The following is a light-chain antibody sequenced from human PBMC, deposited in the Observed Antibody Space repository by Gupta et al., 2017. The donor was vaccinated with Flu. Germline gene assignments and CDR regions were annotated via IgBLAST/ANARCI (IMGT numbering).Light chain of an antibody. CDR1: QTINTY. Sequence: DIQMTQSPSSLSASVGDRVTITCRASQTINTYLNWYQQKPGKAPKLLIYTASSLQSGVPSRFSGSGSGADFTLTISRLQPEDFATYYCLESYSTLLVFGHGTXVEIK. J-gene: IGKJ3*01. V-gene: IGKV1-39*01. CDR3: LESYSTLLV. CDR2: TAS.